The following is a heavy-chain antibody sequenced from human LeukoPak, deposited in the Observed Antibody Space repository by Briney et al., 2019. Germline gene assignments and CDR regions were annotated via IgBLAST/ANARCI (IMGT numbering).Heavy chain of an antibody. CDR2: ITGSGGST. J-gene: IGHJ4*02. CDR1: GLTFSNYA. CDR3: AKDKGDFWSGHHY. Sequence: GGSLRLSCAASGLTFSNYAMSWVRQAPGKGLEWVSSITGSGGSTYYADSVKGRFTISRDNSKNTLYLQMSSLRAEDTAVYYCAKDKGDFWSGHHYWGQGTLVTVSS. D-gene: IGHD3-3*01. V-gene: IGHV3-23*01.